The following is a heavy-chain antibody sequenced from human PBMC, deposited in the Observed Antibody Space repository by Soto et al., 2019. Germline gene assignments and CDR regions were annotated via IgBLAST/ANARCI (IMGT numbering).Heavy chain of an antibody. CDR2: VRGDGTTT. D-gene: IGHD3-3*01. V-gene: IGHV3-74*01. J-gene: IGHJ6*02. CDR3: ARGVTISGVDLYGMDA. CDR1: GFTFSSYW. Sequence: EVQLVESGGGLVQPGGSLRLSCAASGFTFSSYWMHWVRQVPGKGLVWLSRVRGDGTTTYYADSVTGRITISRDNAKNTLYLRVNSLRAEDTAVYFCARGVTISGVDLYGMDAWGQGTTVTVSS.